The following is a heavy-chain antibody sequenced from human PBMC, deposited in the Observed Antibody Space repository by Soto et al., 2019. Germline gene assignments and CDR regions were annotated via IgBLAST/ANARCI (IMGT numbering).Heavy chain of an antibody. J-gene: IGHJ4*02. CDR3: ARKEQPPYYFDY. V-gene: IGHV4-34*01. CDR2: INHSGST. D-gene: IGHD6-13*01. Sequence: KSSETLSLTCAVYGGSFSGYYWSWIRQPPGKGLEWIGEINHSGSTNYNPSLKSRVTISVDTSKNQFSLKLSSVTAADTAVYYCARKEQPPYYFDYWGQGTLVTVSS. CDR1: GGSFSGYY.